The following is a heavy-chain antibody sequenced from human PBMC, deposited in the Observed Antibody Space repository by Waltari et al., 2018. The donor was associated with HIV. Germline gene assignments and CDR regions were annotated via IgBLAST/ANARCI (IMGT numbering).Heavy chain of an antibody. CDR3: ARRNVGGLDL. CDR1: GFTFIEDA. D-gene: IGHD2-15*01. Sequence: HLVESGGGVVQTATSLRLSCVAYGFTFIEDAMHWVRQSAGKGLGWVGLITHDATKTLGVDPLNGRFSISRDNSKNTLYLTINSLKVEDSAVYYCARRNVGGLDLWGQGATVIVS. V-gene: IGHV3-30*04. J-gene: IGHJ6*02. CDR2: ITHDATKT.